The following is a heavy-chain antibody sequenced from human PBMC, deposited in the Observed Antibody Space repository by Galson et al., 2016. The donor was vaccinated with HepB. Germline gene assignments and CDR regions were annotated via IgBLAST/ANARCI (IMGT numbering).Heavy chain of an antibody. V-gene: IGHV1-46*01. J-gene: IGHJ6*02. CDR2: INPDDGNT. CDR3: AKSWKYDYGMDV. D-gene: IGHD1-1*01. Sequence: SVKVSCKASGYTFTKYYMHWVRQAPGQGLEWMGKINPDDGNTAYAQKFQARVSMTRDKLTSTVYVELTSLRSDDTGVYFCAKSWKYDYGMDVWGQGTTVTVSS. CDR1: GYTFTKYY.